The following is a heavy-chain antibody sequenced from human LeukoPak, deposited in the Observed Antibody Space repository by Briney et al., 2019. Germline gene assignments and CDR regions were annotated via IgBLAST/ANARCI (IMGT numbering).Heavy chain of an antibody. V-gene: IGHV1-46*01. CDR1: GYTFTSYY. J-gene: IGHJ6*02. Sequence: ASVKVSCKASGYTFTSYYMHWVRPAPGQGLEWMGIINPSGGSTSYAQKFQGRVTMTRDTSTSTVYMELSSLRSEDTAVYYCARDLYDSSGYPAYYYGMDVWGQGTTVTVSS. CDR2: INPSGGST. CDR3: ARDLYDSSGYPAYYYGMDV. D-gene: IGHD3-22*01.